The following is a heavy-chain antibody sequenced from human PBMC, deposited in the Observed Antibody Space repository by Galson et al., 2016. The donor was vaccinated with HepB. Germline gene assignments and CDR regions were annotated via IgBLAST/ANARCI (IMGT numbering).Heavy chain of an antibody. CDR3: ARSGYQYYYYMDV. V-gene: IGHV3-30-3*01. D-gene: IGHD2-15*01. Sequence: SLRLSCAASGFTFSSYSMHWVRQAPGKGLEWVAGLSYDGSNKYYADSVKGRFTISRDNSKNTLYLQMNSLRAEDTAVYYCARSGYQYYYYMDVWGKGTTVTVSS. J-gene: IGHJ6*03. CDR2: LSYDGSNK. CDR1: GFTFSSYS.